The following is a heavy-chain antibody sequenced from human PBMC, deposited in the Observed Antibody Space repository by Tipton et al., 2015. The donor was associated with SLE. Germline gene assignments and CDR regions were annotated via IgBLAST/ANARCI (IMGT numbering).Heavy chain of an antibody. Sequence: TLSLTCSVSGHSISSGFYWGWIRQSPGKGLEWIGNFYHRGTTYYNPSLKSRVTISADTSKNQFSLKLSSVTAADTAVYYCARHDYNDYYLDYWGQGTLVTVSS. CDR1: GHSISSGFY. CDR3: ARHDYNDYYLDY. D-gene: IGHD4-11*01. V-gene: IGHV4-38-2*01. CDR2: FYHRGTT. J-gene: IGHJ4*02.